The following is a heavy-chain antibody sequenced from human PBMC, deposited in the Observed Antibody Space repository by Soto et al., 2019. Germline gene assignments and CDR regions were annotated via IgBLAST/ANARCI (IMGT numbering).Heavy chain of an antibody. D-gene: IGHD6-6*01. Sequence: EVHLVESGGGLVQPGGSLRLSCAVSGFTFEDYAMHWVRQAPGKGLEGVSGISWDSRSVAYADSVKGRFTISRDNAENSLHLQMNSLRAEDTAVYYCAKDSIRRSFSRSSTRARDAFDIWGQGTMVTVSS. CDR3: AKDSIRRSFSRSSTRARDAFDI. CDR1: GFTFEDYA. CDR2: ISWDSRSV. V-gene: IGHV3-9*01. J-gene: IGHJ3*02.